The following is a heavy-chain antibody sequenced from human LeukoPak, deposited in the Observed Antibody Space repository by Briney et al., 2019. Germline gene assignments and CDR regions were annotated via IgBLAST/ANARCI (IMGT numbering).Heavy chain of an antibody. Sequence: GGSLRLSCAASGFTFSSYGMHWVRQAPGKGLEWVAVIWYDGSNKYYADSVKGRFTISRDNSKNTLYLQMNSLRAEDTAVYYCAKDWDSWSGYYFDYWGQGTLVTVSS. D-gene: IGHD3-3*01. CDR2: IWYDGSNK. J-gene: IGHJ4*02. CDR3: AKDWDSWSGYYFDY. V-gene: IGHV3-30*02. CDR1: GFTFSSYG.